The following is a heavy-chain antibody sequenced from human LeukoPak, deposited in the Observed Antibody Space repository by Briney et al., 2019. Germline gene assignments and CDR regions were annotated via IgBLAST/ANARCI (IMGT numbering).Heavy chain of an antibody. CDR2: INHSGST. V-gene: IGHV4-34*01. J-gene: IGHJ4*02. Sequence: SETLSLTCAVYGGSVSGYYWSWIRQPPGKGLEWIGEINHSGSTNYNPSLKSRVTISVDTSKNQFSLKLSSVTAADTAVYYCARGADGYSYGPYYFDYWGQGTLVTVSS. CDR3: ARGADGYSYGPYYFDY. CDR1: GGSVSGYY. D-gene: IGHD5-18*01.